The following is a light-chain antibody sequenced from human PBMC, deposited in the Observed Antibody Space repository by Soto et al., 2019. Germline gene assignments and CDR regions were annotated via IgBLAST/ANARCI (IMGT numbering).Light chain of an antibody. CDR1: QSVSSS. V-gene: IGKV3-15*01. CDR3: QQYNDWPSIT. J-gene: IGKJ5*01. Sequence: EIVMTQSPATLSVSPGERATLSCRASQSVSSSLAWYQQKPGQAPRLLMYGASSRATGMPARFSGSGSGTEFTLTISSLQSEDFAVYYCQQYNDWPSITFGQGTRLEIK. CDR2: GAS.